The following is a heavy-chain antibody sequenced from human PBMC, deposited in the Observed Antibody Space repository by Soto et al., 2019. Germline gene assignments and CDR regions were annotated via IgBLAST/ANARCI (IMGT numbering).Heavy chain of an antibody. V-gene: IGHV1-46*01. CDR3: ARVSSWSCFDY. CDR1: GYTFTSYY. Sequence: QVQLVQSGAEVKKPGASVKVSCKASGYTFTSYYMHWVRQAPGQGLEWMGIINPSGGSTSYAQKFQGRVTMNRDTSTSTVYMELSSLKSEDTAVYYCARVSSWSCFDYWGQGTLVTVSS. CDR2: INPSGGST. J-gene: IGHJ4*02. D-gene: IGHD6-13*01.